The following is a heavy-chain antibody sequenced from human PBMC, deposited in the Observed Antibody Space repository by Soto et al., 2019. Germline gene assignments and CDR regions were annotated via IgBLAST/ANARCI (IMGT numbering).Heavy chain of an antibody. Sequence: QVPLVESGGGLVKPGGSLRLSCAVSGFTFSDYYMTWIRQAPGKGLEWVSYISSSTSHTNYADSVKGRFTISRDNAKNSLFLQMKSLRAEDTAVYYCARGRGAAADYFDFWGQGTLVTVSS. CDR1: GFTFSDYY. J-gene: IGHJ4*02. CDR3: ARGRGAAADYFDF. V-gene: IGHV3-11*05. D-gene: IGHD6-13*01. CDR2: ISSSTSHT.